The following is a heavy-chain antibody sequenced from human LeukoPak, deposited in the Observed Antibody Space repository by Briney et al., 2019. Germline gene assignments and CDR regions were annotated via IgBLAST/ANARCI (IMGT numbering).Heavy chain of an antibody. D-gene: IGHD2-2*01. CDR3: ARDDIVVVPAAIAYYYYYGMDV. Sequence: SETLSLTCTVSGGSISSYYWSWIRQPAGKGLEWIGRIYTSGSTNYNPSLKSRVTMSVDTSKNQFSLKLSSVTAADTAVYYCARDDIVVVPAAIAYYYYYGMDVWGQGTTVTVS. J-gene: IGHJ6*02. CDR2: IYTSGST. V-gene: IGHV4-4*07. CDR1: GGSISSYY.